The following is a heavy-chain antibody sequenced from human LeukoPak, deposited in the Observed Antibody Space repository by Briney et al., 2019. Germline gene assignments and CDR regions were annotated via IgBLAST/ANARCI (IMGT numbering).Heavy chain of an antibody. D-gene: IGHD5-18*01. CDR2: ISSSSSSM. Sequence: GGSLRLSCVASGFTFSSYTMNWVRQAPGKGLEWVSYISSSSSSMYYADSVKGRFTMSRDNAKNTLYLQMNSLRAEDTAVYYCARGNTAMVSWGQGTLVTVSS. CDR3: ARGNTAMVS. J-gene: IGHJ4*02. V-gene: IGHV3-21*05. CDR1: GFTFSSYT.